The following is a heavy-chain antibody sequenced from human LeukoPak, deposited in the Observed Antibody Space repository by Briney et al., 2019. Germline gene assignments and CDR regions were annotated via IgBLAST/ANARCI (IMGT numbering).Heavy chain of an antibody. J-gene: IGHJ5*02. CDR1: GDSVSSYF. CDR3: ARNSGSAFTPGSWFDP. CDR2: IYNNGNN. V-gene: IGHV4-59*08. D-gene: IGHD2-15*01. Sequence: SETLSLTCTVSGDSVSSYFWSWIRQPPGKGLEWIGYIYNNGNNNYNPSLKSRISISVDTSKDLIPLKLSSVNGADRALYSWARNSGSAFTPGSWFDPWGQGTLVTVPP.